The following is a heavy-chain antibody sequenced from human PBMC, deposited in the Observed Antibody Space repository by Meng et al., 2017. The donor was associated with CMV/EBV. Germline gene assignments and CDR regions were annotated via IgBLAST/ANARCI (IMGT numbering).Heavy chain of an antibody. CDR1: GFIFDIYW. CDR2: MKPDGGEN. CDR3: GRERGHRLDY. Sequence: GESLKISCAASGFIFDIYWMTWVRQAPGKGLEWVASMKPDGGENYYVDSVKGRFTISRDTVRNSVYLQMNSLRAEDTAVYYCGRERGHRLDYWGQGTLVTVSS. V-gene: IGHV3-7*01. J-gene: IGHJ4*02. D-gene: IGHD1-14*01.